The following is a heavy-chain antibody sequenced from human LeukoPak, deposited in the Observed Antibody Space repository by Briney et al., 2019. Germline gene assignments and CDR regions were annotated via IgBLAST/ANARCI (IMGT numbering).Heavy chain of an antibody. CDR2: IKSKTDGGTT. V-gene: IGHV3-15*01. CDR1: GFTFSNAW. D-gene: IGHD3-16*02. CDR3: TAGRRLGELSLYYYYGMGV. Sequence: PGGSLRLSCAASGFTFSNAWMSWVRQAPGKGLEWVGRIKSKTDGGTTDYAAPVKGRFTISRDDSKNTLYLQMNSLKTEDTAVYYCTAGRRLGELSLYYYYGMGVWGQGTTVTVSS. J-gene: IGHJ6*02.